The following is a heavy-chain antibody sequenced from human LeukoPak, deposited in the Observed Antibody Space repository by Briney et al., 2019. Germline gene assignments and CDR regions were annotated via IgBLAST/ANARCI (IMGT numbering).Heavy chain of an antibody. V-gene: IGHV3-23*01. CDR3: AKEGRGGNLAFDY. Sequence: PGGSLRLSCAASGFSFSSYAMSWVRQAPGKGLEWVSSISNSGVTTYYADSVKGRFTLSRDNSKNTLYLQMNSLRAEDTAVYYCAKEGRGGNLAFDYWGQGTLVTVSS. D-gene: IGHD4-23*01. J-gene: IGHJ4*02. CDR1: GFSFSSYA. CDR2: ISNSGVTT.